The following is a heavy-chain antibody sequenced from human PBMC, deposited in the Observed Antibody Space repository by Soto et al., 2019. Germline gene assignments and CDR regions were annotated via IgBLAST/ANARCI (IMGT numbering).Heavy chain of an antibody. CDR1: GFTLRSYW. CDR2: INSDGSST. J-gene: IGHJ4*02. CDR3: AKDRYYYDSSGYDNSDFDY. D-gene: IGHD3-22*01. V-gene: IGHV3-74*01. Sequence: GGSLRLSCAASGFTLRSYWMHWVRQAPGKGLVWVSRINSDGSSTSYADSVKGRFTISRDNAKNTLYLQMNSLRAEDTAVYYCAKDRYYYDSSGYDNSDFDYWGQGTLVTVSS.